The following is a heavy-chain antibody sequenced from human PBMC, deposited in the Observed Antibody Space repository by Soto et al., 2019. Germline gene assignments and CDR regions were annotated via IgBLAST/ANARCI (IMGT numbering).Heavy chain of an antibody. CDR1: GFTFSSYA. D-gene: IGHD2-2*01. CDR3: EKVTYPTPYFDY. J-gene: IGHJ4*01. Sequence: EVQLLESGGGLVQPGGSLRLSCAASGFTFSSYAMSWVRQAPGKGLEWVSDISGSGGSTYYADSVTGRFTISRDNSKNTLYLQMNSLRAEDTAVYDCEKVTYPTPYFDYWGHGNLVAVSS. CDR2: ISGSGGST. V-gene: IGHV3-23*01.